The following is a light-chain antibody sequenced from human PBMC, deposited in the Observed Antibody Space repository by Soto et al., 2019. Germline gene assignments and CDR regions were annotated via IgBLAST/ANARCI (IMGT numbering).Light chain of an antibody. Sequence: DIQMTQYPSSLSASVGLRITITCRASQSIRGGLIWYQQKVGTPPKLLSLDASNLHDGVQSRISGSGSDTDFTLTITSLRPEDFGTCYCHRSGDVPYGVGEGTKV. J-gene: IGKJ2*03. CDR3: HRSGDVPYG. CDR1: QSIRGG. V-gene: IGKV1-39*01. CDR2: DAS.